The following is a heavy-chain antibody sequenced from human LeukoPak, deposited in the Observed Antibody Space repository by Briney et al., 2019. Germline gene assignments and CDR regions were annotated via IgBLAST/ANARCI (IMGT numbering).Heavy chain of an antibody. CDR2: INHSGST. J-gene: IGHJ6*03. D-gene: IGHD6-19*01. CDR1: GGSFSGYY. CDR3: ARESDSSGWETEYYYYYMDV. Sequence: PSETLSLTCAVYGGSFSGYYWSWIRQPPGKGLEWIGEINHSGSTNYNPSLKSRVTISVDTSKNQFSLKLSSVTAAGTAVYYCARESDSSGWETEYYYYYMDVWGKGTTVTVSS. V-gene: IGHV4-34*01.